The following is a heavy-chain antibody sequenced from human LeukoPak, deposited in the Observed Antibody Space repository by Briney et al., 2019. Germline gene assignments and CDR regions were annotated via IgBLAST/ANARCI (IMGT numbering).Heavy chain of an antibody. V-gene: IGHV3-53*01. CDR2: IYGGGTT. Sequence: PGGSLRLSCAASGFTVRNNYMSWVRQAPGKGLEWVSLIYGGGTTYYADSVKGRFTISSDSSKNTLYLQMNSLRAEDTAVYYCARAPNYGDYGGQWGRGTLVTVSS. D-gene: IGHD4-17*01. CDR3: ARAPNYGDYGGQ. J-gene: IGHJ4*02. CDR1: GFTVRNNY.